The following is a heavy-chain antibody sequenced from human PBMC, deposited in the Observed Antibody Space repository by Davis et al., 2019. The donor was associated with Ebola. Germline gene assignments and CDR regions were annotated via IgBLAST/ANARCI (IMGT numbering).Heavy chain of an antibody. CDR2: ISSSGSTI. V-gene: IGHV3-48*04. J-gene: IGHJ6*02. D-gene: IGHD6-13*01. CDR1: GFTFSSYG. CDR3: ARGDGYSSSWPNYYYYYGMDV. Sequence: GESLKISCAASGFTFSSYGMNWVRQAPGKGLEWVSYISSSGSTIYYADSVKGRFTISRDNAKNSLYLQMNSLRAEDTAVYYCARGDGYSSSWPNYYYYYGMDVWGQGTTVTVSS.